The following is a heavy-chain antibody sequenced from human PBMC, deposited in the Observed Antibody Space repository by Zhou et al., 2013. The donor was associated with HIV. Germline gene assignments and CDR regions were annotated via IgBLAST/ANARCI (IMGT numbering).Heavy chain of an antibody. V-gene: IGHV1-3*01. J-gene: IGHJ3*01. CDR3: ARNQGFCSGGKCSLSSFDL. CDR2: INPGNGKT. Sequence: QVHLVQSGAEVKRPGASVKISCEAVGVAFTNYAIHWVRQAPGRSLQWMGWINPGNGKTSSPQVFQGRIRIDRDISASSSYMELSGLTSDDTAVYHCARNQGFCSGGKCSLSSFDLWGRGHWSSSLQ. D-gene: IGHD6-25*01. CDR1: GVAFTNYA.